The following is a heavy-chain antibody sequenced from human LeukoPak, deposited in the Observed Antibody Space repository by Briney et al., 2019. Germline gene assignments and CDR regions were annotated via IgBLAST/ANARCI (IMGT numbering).Heavy chain of an antibody. CDR1: GFTFSNYA. CDR3: GRGIPVDY. CDR2: ISGNGGTK. Sequence: GGSLRLSCAASGFTFSNYAMSWVRQAPGKGLEWVSYISGNGGTKYDADSVKGRFIMTRDSAKKSVYLQMTSLRVEDTAVYYCGRGIPVDYWGQGLLVTVSS. J-gene: IGHJ4*02. V-gene: IGHV3-11*01.